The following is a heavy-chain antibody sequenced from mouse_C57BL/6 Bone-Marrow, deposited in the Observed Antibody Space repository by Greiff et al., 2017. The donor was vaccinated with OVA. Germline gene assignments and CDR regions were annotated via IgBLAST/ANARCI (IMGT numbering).Heavy chain of an antibody. Sequence: EVKLQESGPELVKPGASVKISCKASGYSFTDYNMNWVKQSNGKSLEWIGVINPNYGTTSYNQKFKGKATLTVDQSSSTAYMQLNSLTSEDSAVYYCARSGDGYFHWYVDVWGTGTTVTVSS. CDR1: GYSFTDYN. CDR2: INPNYGTT. CDR3: ARSGDGYFHWYVDV. J-gene: IGHJ1*03. V-gene: IGHV1-39*01. D-gene: IGHD2-3*01.